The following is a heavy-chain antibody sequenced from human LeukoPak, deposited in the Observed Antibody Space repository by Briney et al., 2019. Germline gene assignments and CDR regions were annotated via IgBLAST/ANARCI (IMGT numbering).Heavy chain of an antibody. Sequence: KPSETLSLTCTGSGGSISSYYWSWIRQPPGKGLEGIGYIYYSGSTYYTPYIKSRVTISVDTSKNQFSLKLSSVTAADTAVYYCARGEYYYDSSGYLEKIDYWGQGTLVTVSS. J-gene: IGHJ4*02. V-gene: IGHV4-59*12. CDR1: GGSISSYY. D-gene: IGHD3-22*01. CDR2: IYYSGST. CDR3: ARGEYYYDSSGYLEKIDY.